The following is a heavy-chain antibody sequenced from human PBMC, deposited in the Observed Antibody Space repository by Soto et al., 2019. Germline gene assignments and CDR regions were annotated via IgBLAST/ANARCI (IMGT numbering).Heavy chain of an antibody. CDR2: IYYSGST. CDR1: GGSISSYY. J-gene: IGHJ6*03. Sequence: PSETLSLTCTVSGGSISSYYWSWIRQPPGKGLEWIGYIYYSGSTNYNPSLKSRVTISVDTSKNQFSLKLSSVTAADTAVYYCASGKVPVTGTTVGYYYHYYMAVWGKGTTVTVSS. V-gene: IGHV4-59*01. CDR3: ASGKVPVTGTTVGYYYHYYMAV. D-gene: IGHD1-7*01.